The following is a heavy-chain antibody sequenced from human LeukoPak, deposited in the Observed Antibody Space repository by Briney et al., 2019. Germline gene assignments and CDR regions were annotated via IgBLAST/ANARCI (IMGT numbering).Heavy chain of an antibody. J-gene: IGHJ3*02. D-gene: IGHD3-3*01. CDR1: GGSFSGYY. V-gene: IGHV4-4*07. Sequence: SETLSLTCAVYGGSFSGYYWSWIRQPAGKGLEWVGRIYTSGSTNYNPSLKSRVTISVDTSKNQFSLKLSSVTAADTAVYYCAREPSGYDFWSGYFDAFDIWGQGTMVTVSS. CDR2: IYTSGST. CDR3: AREPSGYDFWSGYFDAFDI.